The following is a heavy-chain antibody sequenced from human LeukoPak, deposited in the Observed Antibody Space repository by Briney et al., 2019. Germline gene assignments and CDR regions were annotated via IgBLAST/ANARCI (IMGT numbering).Heavy chain of an antibody. CDR2: IYDSGST. CDR3: ARGGGGNGDLDY. CDR1: GGSIGSYY. D-gene: IGHD4-17*01. J-gene: IGHJ4*02. V-gene: IGHV4-59*12. Sequence: PSETLSLTCTVSGGSIGSYYWSWIRQPPGKGLEWIGYIYDSGSTNYNPSLKSRVTISVDTSKNQFSLKLSSVTAADTAVYYCARGGGGNGDLDYWGQGTLVTVSS.